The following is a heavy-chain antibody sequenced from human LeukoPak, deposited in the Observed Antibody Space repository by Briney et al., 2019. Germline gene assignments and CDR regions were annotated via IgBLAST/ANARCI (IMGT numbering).Heavy chain of an antibody. CDR2: ISSSASTI. CDR3: ARDPPATITMVRGAPHLDFDY. J-gene: IGHJ4*02. D-gene: IGHD3-10*01. Sequence: GGSLRLSCAASGFTFSSYEMNWVRQAPGKGLEWVSYISSSASTIYYADSVKGRFTISRDNAKNSLYPQMNSLRAEDTAVYYCARDPPATITMVRGAPHLDFDYWGQGTLVTVSS. V-gene: IGHV3-48*03. CDR1: GFTFSSYE.